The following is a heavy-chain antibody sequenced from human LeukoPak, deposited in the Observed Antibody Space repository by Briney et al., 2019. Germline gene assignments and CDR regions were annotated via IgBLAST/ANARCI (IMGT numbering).Heavy chain of an antibody. Sequence: PSETLSLTCTVSGGSISSYYWSWIRQPPGKGLEWIGYIYYSGSTNYNPSLKSRVTISVDTSKNQFSLKLSSVTAADTAVYYCARGGYGDYEDAFDIWGQGTMVTVSS. CDR2: IYYSGST. CDR1: GGSISSYY. CDR3: ARGGYGDYEDAFDI. V-gene: IGHV4-59*12. J-gene: IGHJ3*02. D-gene: IGHD4-17*01.